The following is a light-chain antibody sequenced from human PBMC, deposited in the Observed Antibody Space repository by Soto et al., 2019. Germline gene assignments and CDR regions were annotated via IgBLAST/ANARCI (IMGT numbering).Light chain of an antibody. CDR2: KAS. CDR3: QHYDSYSAT. J-gene: IGKJ2*01. CDR1: QNIDSW. V-gene: IGKV1-5*03. Sequence: DIPMTQSPSTLSPSVGDRVTITCRASQNIDSWLAWYQQKPGKAPKLLIYKASFLEGGVPSRFSGSGSGTEFTLTISSLQPDDFVSYYCQHYDSYSATFGQGTKLEIK.